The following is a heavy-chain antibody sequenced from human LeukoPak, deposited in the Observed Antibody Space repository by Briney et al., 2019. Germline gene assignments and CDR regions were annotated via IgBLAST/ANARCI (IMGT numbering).Heavy chain of an antibody. CDR3: ARAGYDY. J-gene: IGHJ4*02. D-gene: IGHD6-25*01. CDR1: GITFSNYY. V-gene: IGHV3-30*02. CDR2: IRYEGSNK. Sequence: GGSLRLSCAASGITFSNYYMTWIRQAPGKGLEWVAFIRYEGSNKYYADSVKSRFTISRDNSKNTLYLQMNSLRAEDTAVYYCARAGYDYWGQGTLVTVSS.